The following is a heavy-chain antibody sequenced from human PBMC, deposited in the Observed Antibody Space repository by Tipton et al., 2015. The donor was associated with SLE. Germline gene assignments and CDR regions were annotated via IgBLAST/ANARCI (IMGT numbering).Heavy chain of an antibody. V-gene: IGHV3-7*01. J-gene: IGHJ4*02. CDR1: EFSFDTFW. CDR3: ARDPFDY. Sequence: SLRLSCGASEFSFDTFWMTWVRHVPGKGLEWVANIKQGGSEKNFVDSVKGRFTIARDNAKNSLYLQMNSLRAEDTAVYYCARDPFDYWGQGALVTVSS. CDR2: IKQGGSEK.